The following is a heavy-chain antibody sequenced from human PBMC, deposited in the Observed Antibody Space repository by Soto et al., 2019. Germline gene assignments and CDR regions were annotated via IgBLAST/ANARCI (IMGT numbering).Heavy chain of an antibody. V-gene: IGHV3-23*01. Sequence: EEQLLESGGGLVQPGESLRLSCAASGFTFSSSAMNWVRQAPGKGLEWVSIISDSGGRTYYADSVRGRFTISRDNSKNTLYLQMSSLRAEDTALYYCAKGRGGSGSLTPRVDFWGQGTLVTVSS. J-gene: IGHJ4*02. D-gene: IGHD3-10*01. CDR3: AKGRGGSGSLTPRVDF. CDR2: ISDSGGRT. CDR1: GFTFSSSA.